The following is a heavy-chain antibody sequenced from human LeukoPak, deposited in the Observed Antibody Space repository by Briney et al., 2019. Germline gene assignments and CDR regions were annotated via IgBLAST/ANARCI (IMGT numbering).Heavy chain of an antibody. V-gene: IGHV3-15*07. D-gene: IGHD2-8*02. CDR2: IKSVAEGGAA. CDR3: TKNTGDFDV. CDR1: SLIFSHAW. J-gene: IGHJ3*01. Sequence: GGSLRLSCEFSSLIFSHAWMNWVRKAPGKGLEWVGRIKSVAEGGAAEYSTPVKGRFTISRDDSKKMVYLQMDNLNTEDTAMYYCTKNTGDFDVWGQGTMVIVSS.